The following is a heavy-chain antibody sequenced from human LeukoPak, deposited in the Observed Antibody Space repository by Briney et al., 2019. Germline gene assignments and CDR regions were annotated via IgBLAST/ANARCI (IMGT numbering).Heavy chain of an antibody. J-gene: IGHJ4*02. V-gene: IGHV3-23*01. D-gene: IGHD6-6*01. CDR3: AKGRYSSSSAYFDY. CDR2: ISGGGGTI. Sequence: GGSLRLSCAASGFTFSSFGMSWVRQAPGKGLEWISTISGGGGTIYHADSVRGRFAISRDNSMDTLSLQMNSLGAEDTALYYCAKGRYSSSSAYFDYWGQGALVTVSS. CDR1: GFTFSSFG.